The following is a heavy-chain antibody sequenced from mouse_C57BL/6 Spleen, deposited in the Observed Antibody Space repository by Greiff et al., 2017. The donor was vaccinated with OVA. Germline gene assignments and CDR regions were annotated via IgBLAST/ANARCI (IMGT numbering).Heavy chain of an antibody. J-gene: IGHJ1*03. V-gene: IGHV3-6*01. CDR1: GYSITSGYY. D-gene: IGHD2-3*01. CDR3: ARGGDGYYSWYFDV. Sequence: EVHLVESGPGLVKPSQSLSLTCSVTGYSITSGYYWNWIRQFPGNKLEWMGYISYDGSNNYNPSLKNRISITRDTSKNQFFLKLNSVTTEDTATYYCARGGDGYYSWYFDVWGTGTTVTVSS. CDR2: ISYDGSN.